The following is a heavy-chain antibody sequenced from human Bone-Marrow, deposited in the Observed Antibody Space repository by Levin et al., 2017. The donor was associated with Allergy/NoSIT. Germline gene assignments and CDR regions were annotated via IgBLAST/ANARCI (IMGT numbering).Heavy chain of an antibody. CDR3: ARDTFSYSESVENLFDP. CDR1: GLSISGSH. V-gene: IGHV4-4*07. Sequence: PSETLSLTCSVSGLSISGSHWSWFRQPAGKGLEWIGRVHKSGSTRYNPSLHSRVTLSLDMSKNQFSLKLASVAAADTAVYYCARDTFSYSESVENLFDPWGPGTLVTVSS. CDR2: VHKSGST. J-gene: IGHJ5*02. D-gene: IGHD1-26*01.